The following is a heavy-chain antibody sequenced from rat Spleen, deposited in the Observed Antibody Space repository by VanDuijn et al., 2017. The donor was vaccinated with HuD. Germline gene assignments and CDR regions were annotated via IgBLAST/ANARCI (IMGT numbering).Heavy chain of an antibody. D-gene: IGHD1-12*02. CDR1: GFNFNDYW. Sequence: EVKLVESGGGLVQPGRSLKLSCAASGFNFNDYWMGWVRQAPGKGLEWIGEINKDSSTINYTPSLKDKFTISRDNAQNTLYLQMSKLGSEDTAMYYCARARDYYDGSLRVMDAWGQGASVTVSS. J-gene: IGHJ4*01. V-gene: IGHV4-2*01. CDR3: ARARDYYDGSLRVMDA. CDR2: INKDSSTI.